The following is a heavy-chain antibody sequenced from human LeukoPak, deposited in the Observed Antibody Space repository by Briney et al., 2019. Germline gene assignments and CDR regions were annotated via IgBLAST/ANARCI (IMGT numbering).Heavy chain of an antibody. V-gene: IGHV4-4*07. Sequence: SETLSLTCTVSGGSISSYYWSWIRQPAGKGLEWIGRIYTSGSTNYNPSLKSRVTMSVDTSKNQFSLKLSSVTAADTAVYYCARDKGRPRHYYDSSGPFDYWGQGTLVTVSS. D-gene: IGHD3-22*01. CDR1: GGSISSYY. CDR3: ARDKGRPRHYYDSSGPFDY. J-gene: IGHJ4*02. CDR2: IYTSGST.